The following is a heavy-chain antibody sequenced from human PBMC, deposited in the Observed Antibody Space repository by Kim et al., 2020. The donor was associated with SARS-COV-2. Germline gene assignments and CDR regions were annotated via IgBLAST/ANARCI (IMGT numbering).Heavy chain of an antibody. V-gene: IGHV1-69*04. CDR3: ARDGWELPSDIYYYGMDV. J-gene: IGHJ6*02. Sequence: SVKVSCKASGGTFSSYTISWVRQAPGQGLEWMGRIIPILGIANYAQKFQGRVTITADKSTSTAYMELSSLRSEDTAVYYCARDGWELPSDIYYYGMDVWGQGTTVTVSS. CDR2: IIPILGIA. CDR1: GGTFSSYT. D-gene: IGHD1-26*01.